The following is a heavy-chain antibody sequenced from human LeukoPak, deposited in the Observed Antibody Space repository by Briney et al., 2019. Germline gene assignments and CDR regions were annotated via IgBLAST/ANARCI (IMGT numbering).Heavy chain of an antibody. CDR1: GFTFSGSW. V-gene: IGHV3-74*03. D-gene: IGHD3-22*01. Sequence: GGSLRLSCEASGFTFSGSWMHWVRQAPGKGLVWVSRINPAGSTTTYADSVKGRFTISRDNAKNTLYLQVNSLRAEDTAMYYCARVEYYDSSGSWGQGTLVTVSS. CDR2: INPAGSTT. CDR3: ARVEYYDSSGS. J-gene: IGHJ5*02.